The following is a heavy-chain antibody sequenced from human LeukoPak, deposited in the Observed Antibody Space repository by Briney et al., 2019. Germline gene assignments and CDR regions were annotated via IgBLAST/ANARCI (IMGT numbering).Heavy chain of an antibody. CDR2: ISGSGGST. CDR3: ARDLSGVTGYTYGRGIDY. J-gene: IGHJ4*02. D-gene: IGHD5-18*01. Sequence: GGTLRLSCAASGFTFSSYGMSWVRQAPGKGLEWVSAISGSGGSTYYADSVKGRFTISRDNAKTSLYLQMNSLRAEDTAVYYCARDLSGVTGYTYGRGIDYWGQGTLVTVSS. CDR1: GFTFSSYG. V-gene: IGHV3-23*01.